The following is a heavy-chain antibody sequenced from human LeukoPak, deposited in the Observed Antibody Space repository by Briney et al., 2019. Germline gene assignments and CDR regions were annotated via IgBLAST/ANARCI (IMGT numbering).Heavy chain of an antibody. CDR2: ISYDGSNK. D-gene: IGHD6-13*01. CDR3: AGDPGRYSSSWQFDY. V-gene: IGHV3-30-3*01. CDR1: GFTFSSYT. J-gene: IGHJ4*02. Sequence: PGGSLRLSCAASGFTFSSYTMHWVRQAPGKGLEWVIVISYDGSNKYYADSVKGRFTISRDNSKNTLYLQMNSLRAEDTAVYYCAGDPGRYSSSWQFDYWGQGTLVTVSS.